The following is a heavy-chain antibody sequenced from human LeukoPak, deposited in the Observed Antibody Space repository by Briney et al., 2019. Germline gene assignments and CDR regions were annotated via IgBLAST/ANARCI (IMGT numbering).Heavy chain of an antibody. CDR1: GFTFSSYA. D-gene: IGHD2-2*02. CDR3: AKGRGYCSSTSCYRLGRYYYYYGMDV. V-gene: IGHV3-23*01. CDR2: ISGSGGST. J-gene: IGHJ6*02. Sequence: GGSLRLSCAASGFTFSSYAMSWVRQAPGKGLEWVSAISGSGGSTYYADSVKGRFTISRDNSKNTLYLQMNSLRAEDTAVYYCAKGRGYCSSTSCYRLGRYYYYYGMDVWGQGTTVTVSS.